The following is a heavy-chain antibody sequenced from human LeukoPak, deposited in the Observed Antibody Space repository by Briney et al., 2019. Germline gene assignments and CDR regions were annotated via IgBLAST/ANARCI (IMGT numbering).Heavy chain of an antibody. V-gene: IGHV3-30*04. CDR3: AKDFHGGYYYYYMDV. CDR2: ISHDGRTK. CDR1: GFNFDNFA. Sequence: PGGSLRLSCVVSGFNFDNFAMHWVRQPLGKGLEWVAVISHDGRTKYYADSMKGRITISRDNSKNTLYLQMNSLRAEDTAVYYCAKDFHGGYYYYYMDVWGKGTTVTVSS. J-gene: IGHJ6*03.